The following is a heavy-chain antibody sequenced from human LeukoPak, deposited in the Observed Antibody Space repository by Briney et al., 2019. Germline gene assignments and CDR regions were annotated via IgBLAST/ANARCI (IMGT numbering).Heavy chain of an antibody. V-gene: IGHV1-69*13. J-gene: IGHJ6*03. Sequence: SVKVSCKASGGTFSSYAISWVRQAPGQGLEWMGGIIPIFGTANYAQKFQGRVTITADESTSTAYMELSSLRSEDTAVYYCARDRAPVVPAAIRYYYYYMDVWGKGTTVTVSS. D-gene: IGHD2-2*02. CDR1: GGTFSSYA. CDR3: ARDRAPVVPAAIRYYYYYMDV. CDR2: IIPIFGTA.